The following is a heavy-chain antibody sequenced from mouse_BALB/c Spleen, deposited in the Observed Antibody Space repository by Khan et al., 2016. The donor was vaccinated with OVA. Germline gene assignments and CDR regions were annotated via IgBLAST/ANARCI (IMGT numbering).Heavy chain of an antibody. V-gene: IGHV14-3*02. J-gene: IGHJ1*01. CDR1: GVNIRDTY. Sequence: VQLKHPGAELVKPGASVKLSCTASGVNIRDTYFHWVKQRPEQGLEWIGRIAPANGNTQYDPKFQGKAPITSDTSSNTSYLPLNSLTSENTAVDYCARPSYDPRDFEVWGAGTTVTVSS. D-gene: IGHD2-3*01. CDR2: IAPANGNT. CDR3: ARPSYDPRDFEV.